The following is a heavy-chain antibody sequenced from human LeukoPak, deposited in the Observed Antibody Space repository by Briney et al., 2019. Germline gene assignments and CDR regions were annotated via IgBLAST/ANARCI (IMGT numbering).Heavy chain of an antibody. CDR1: GFTFSSYA. D-gene: IGHD3-16*02. J-gene: IGHJ4*02. CDR3: ARSFFWNYFDY. Sequence: AGGSLRLSCAASGFTFSSYAMSWVRQAPGKGLEWVSAISGSGGSTYYADSVKGRFTISRDNAKNSLYLQMNSLRAEDTAVYYCARSFFWNYFDYWGQGTLVTVSS. CDR2: ISGSGGST. V-gene: IGHV3-23*01.